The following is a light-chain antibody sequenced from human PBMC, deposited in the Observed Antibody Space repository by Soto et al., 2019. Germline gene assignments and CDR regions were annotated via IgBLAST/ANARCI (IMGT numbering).Light chain of an antibody. J-gene: IGLJ1*01. CDR2: SNN. V-gene: IGLV1-44*01. Sequence: QSVLTQPPSASGTPGQRVTISCSGSSSNIGSNTVNWYQQLPGTAPKLLIYSNNQRPSGVPDRISGSKSGTSASLAISGLQFEDEADYYCAAWDDSLNGLNYVFGTG. CDR3: AAWDDSLNGLNYV. CDR1: SSNIGSNT.